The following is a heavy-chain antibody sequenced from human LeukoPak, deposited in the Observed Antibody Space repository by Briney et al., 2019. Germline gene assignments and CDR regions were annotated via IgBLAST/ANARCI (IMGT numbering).Heavy chain of an antibody. Sequence: GGSLRLSCAASGFNFGTHAMDWVRQAPGMGPEWVSAISTGGERTLYTDSVKGRFTISRDNSKNTLYLQMNSLRAEDTAVYYCARDGYCSSSSCPQGSAFDIWGQGAMVTVSS. CDR3: ARDGYCSSSSCPQGSAFDI. J-gene: IGHJ3*02. V-gene: IGHV3-23*01. CDR2: ISTGGERT. CDR1: GFNFGTHA. D-gene: IGHD2-2*03.